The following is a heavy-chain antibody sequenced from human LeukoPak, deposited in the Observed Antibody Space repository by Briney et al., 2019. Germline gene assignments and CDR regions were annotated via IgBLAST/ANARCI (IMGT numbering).Heavy chain of an antibody. J-gene: IGHJ3*01. D-gene: IGHD2-2*01. CDR3: AKDTTWYGAFDV. Sequence: GGSLRLSCAASGFAFSNNGMHWVRQAPGKGLEWVAVISFHGNLKYYADSVKGRFTISRDNSKNTLYLQMSSLRPEDTAVYYCAKDTTWYGAFDVWGQGTMVTVSS. CDR2: ISFHGNLK. V-gene: IGHV3-30*18. CDR1: GFAFSNNG.